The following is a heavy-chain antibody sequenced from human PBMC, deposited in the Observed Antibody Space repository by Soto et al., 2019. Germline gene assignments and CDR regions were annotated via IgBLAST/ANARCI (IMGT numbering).Heavy chain of an antibody. D-gene: IGHD2-21*02. CDR1: GDSISRRSYY. Sequence: SETLSLTCTVTGDSISRRSYYWGWIRQPPWKGLEWIGSIYYSGSTYNNPSLRSLVSMSIDTSKDQFSLKLKSVTAADTALYFCARQRTSVVTQACFDVWGPGSLVNVSS. CDR3: ARQRTSVVTQACFDV. V-gene: IGHV4-39*01. CDR2: IYYSGST. J-gene: IGHJ4*02.